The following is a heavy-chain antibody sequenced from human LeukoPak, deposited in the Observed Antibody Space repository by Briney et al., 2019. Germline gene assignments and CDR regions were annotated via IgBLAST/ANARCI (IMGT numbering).Heavy chain of an antibody. Sequence: SETLSLTCAVYGGSFSGYYWSWIRQPPGKGLEWIGEINHSGSTNYNPSLKSRVTISVDTSKNQFSLKLSSVTAADTAVYYCARDLMVRGVITGGFDYWGQGTLVTVSS. CDR2: INHSGST. J-gene: IGHJ4*02. CDR3: ARDLMVRGVITGGFDY. D-gene: IGHD3-10*01. V-gene: IGHV4-34*01. CDR1: GGSFSGYY.